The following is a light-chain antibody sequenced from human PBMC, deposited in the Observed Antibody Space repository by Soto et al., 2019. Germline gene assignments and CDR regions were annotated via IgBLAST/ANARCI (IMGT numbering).Light chain of an antibody. CDR3: QQYTSYSRT. CDR1: QSISSW. Sequence: DIQMTQSPSTLSASVGDRVTITCRASQSISSWLAWYQQKPGKAPKLLIYKASSLESGVPSRFSGSGSGTEFTLTISRLQPDDFAAYYCQQYTSYSRTFGQGTKVEIK. CDR2: KAS. V-gene: IGKV1-5*03. J-gene: IGKJ1*01.